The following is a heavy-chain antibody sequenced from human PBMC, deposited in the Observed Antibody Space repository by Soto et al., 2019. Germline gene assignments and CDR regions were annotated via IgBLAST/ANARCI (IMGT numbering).Heavy chain of an antibody. J-gene: IGHJ4*02. Sequence: QLQLQESGPRLVKPSETLSLICSVSGASITSGNYYWAWIRQPPGKGLEWNGSMFYRGTTHYNSSLETRVSISADTAKNQISLNLNSVTAADTAIYFCARHPSLYRHLEFWGQGILVTVSS. CDR3: ARHPSLYRHLEF. CDR2: MFYRGTT. D-gene: IGHD4-4*01. CDR1: GASITSGNYY. V-gene: IGHV4-39*01.